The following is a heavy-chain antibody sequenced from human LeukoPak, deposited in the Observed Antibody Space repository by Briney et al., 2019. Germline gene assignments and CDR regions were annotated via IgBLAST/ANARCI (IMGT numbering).Heavy chain of an antibody. CDR2: IYHSGST. CDR1: GYSISSGYY. J-gene: IGHJ3*02. Sequence: SETLSLTCTVSGYSISSGYYWGWIRQPPGKGLEWIGSIYHSGSTYYNPSLKSRVTISVDTSKNQSSLKLSSVTAADTAVYYCARPYLYSSSSPLDAFDIWGQGTMVTVSS. CDR3: ARPYLYSSSSPLDAFDI. V-gene: IGHV4-38-2*02. D-gene: IGHD6-6*01.